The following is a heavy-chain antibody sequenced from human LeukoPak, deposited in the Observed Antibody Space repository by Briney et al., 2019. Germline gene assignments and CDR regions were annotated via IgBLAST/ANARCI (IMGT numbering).Heavy chain of an antibody. CDR1: GFTFSSYA. CDR2: ISYDGSNK. D-gene: IGHD1-26*01. J-gene: IGHJ4*02. CDR3: ARDSGGREPPLSPDY. V-gene: IGHV3-30-3*01. Sequence: QPGGSLRLSCAASGFTFSSYAMHWVRQAPGKGLEWVAVISYDGSNKYYADSVKGRFTISRDNSKNTLYLQMNSLRAEDTAVYYCARDSGGREPPLSPDYWGQGTLVTVSS.